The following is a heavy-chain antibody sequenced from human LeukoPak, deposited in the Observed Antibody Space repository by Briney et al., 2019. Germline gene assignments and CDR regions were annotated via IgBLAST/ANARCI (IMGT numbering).Heavy chain of an antibody. Sequence: GGSLRLSCAASGFTFGSYVMTWVRQAPGKGLEWVSSIIGSGGSTYYADSVKGRFTISRDNSKNTLYLQMNSLRAEDTAVYYCAKGAHYYGSGSHRRGHYFDSWGQGTLVTVSS. CDR3: AKGAHYYGSGSHRRGHYFDS. J-gene: IGHJ4*02. CDR1: GFTFGSYV. D-gene: IGHD3-10*01. V-gene: IGHV3-23*01. CDR2: IIGSGGST.